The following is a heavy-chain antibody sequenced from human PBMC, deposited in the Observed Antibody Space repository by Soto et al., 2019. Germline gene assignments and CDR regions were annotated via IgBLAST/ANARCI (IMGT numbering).Heavy chain of an antibody. Sequence: QVQLVQSGADVKKPGASVKVSCKASGYNFTSYGISWVRQAPGQGLEWMGWISTHNDRTKYARRFQDRVTMTTETPTSTVYMELGSLRSDDTAVYYCARDLYYSSGRYFDHDAFDIWDQGTVVTVSS. D-gene: IGHD6-19*01. CDR2: ISTHNDRT. CDR1: GYNFTSYG. CDR3: ARDLYYSSGRYFDHDAFDI. V-gene: IGHV1-18*01. J-gene: IGHJ3*02.